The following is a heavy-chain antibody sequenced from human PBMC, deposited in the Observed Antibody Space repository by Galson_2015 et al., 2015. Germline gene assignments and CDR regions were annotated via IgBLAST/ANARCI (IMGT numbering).Heavy chain of an antibody. J-gene: IGHJ4*02. CDR2: ISGSGGVT. CDR1: GFTFSSYD. Sequence: SLRLSCAASGFTFSSYDMTWVRQAPGKGLEWVSCISGSGGVTYYADSVKGRFTISRDNSRNTLYLQMNSLRAEDTAVYYCAKVRGSSCYSDLDYWGQGTLVTVSS. V-gene: IGHV3-23*01. CDR3: AKVRGSSCYSDLDY. D-gene: IGHD2-15*01.